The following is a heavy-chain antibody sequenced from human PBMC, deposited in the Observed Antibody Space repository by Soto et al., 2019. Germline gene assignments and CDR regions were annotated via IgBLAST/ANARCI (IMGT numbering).Heavy chain of an antibody. D-gene: IGHD4-17*01. Sequence: SETLSLTCTVSGGSISSYYWSWIRQPPGAGLEWIGFIYFSGSTSYSPSLKSRVTISVDTSKNQFSLKLSSVTAADTAVYYCARSYYGDYYMDVWGKGTTVTVSS. CDR1: GGSISSYY. CDR2: IYFSGST. V-gene: IGHV4-59*12. CDR3: ARSYYGDYYMDV. J-gene: IGHJ6*03.